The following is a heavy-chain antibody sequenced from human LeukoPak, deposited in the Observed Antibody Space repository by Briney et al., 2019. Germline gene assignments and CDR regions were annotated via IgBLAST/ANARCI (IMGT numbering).Heavy chain of an antibody. CDR2: VSPYNGKT. Sequence: GASVKVSCKASDYTFTNYGVSWLRQAPGQGLEWMGWVSPYNGKTYYAQKFQGRVTVTTDTSTSTAYMDLRSLRSDDTAVYYCARTNLDCKNGVCYDYWGQGTPVTVSS. CDR3: ARTNLDCKNGVCYDY. CDR1: DYTFTNYG. J-gene: IGHJ4*02. V-gene: IGHV1-18*01. D-gene: IGHD2-8*01.